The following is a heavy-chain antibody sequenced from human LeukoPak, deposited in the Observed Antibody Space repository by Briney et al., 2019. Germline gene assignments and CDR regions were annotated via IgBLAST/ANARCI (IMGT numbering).Heavy chain of an antibody. CDR1: GFTFSSYA. Sequence: GGSLRLSCAASGFTFSSYAMSWVRQAPGKGLEWVSAISGSGGSTCYADSVKGRFTISRDNSKNTLYLQMNSLRAEDTAVYYCARDRNYFEALHRSYWGQGTLVTVSS. V-gene: IGHV3-23*01. CDR2: ISGSGGST. D-gene: IGHD3-10*01. J-gene: IGHJ4*02. CDR3: ARDRNYFEALHRSY.